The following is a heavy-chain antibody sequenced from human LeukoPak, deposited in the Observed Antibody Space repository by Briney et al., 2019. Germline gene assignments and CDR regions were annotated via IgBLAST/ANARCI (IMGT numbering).Heavy chain of an antibody. J-gene: IGHJ4*02. CDR2: VNLQGST. Sequence: SETLSLTCGVSGGSITNTNYWTWVRQPPGKGLGWIGEVNLQGSTNYNPSLMGRVAISVDTSENHISLQLTSVTAADTAVYYCAREGGPYRPLDYSGQGTLVTVSS. V-gene: IGHV4-4*02. CDR3: AREGGPYRPLDY. CDR1: GGSITNTNY.